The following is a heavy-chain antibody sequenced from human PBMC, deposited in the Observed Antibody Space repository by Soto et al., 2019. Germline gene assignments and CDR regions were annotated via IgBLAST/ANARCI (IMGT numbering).Heavy chain of an antibody. CDR3: ARDFKGATYYYDSSGYPFDY. CDR1: GFTFSSYS. D-gene: IGHD3-22*01. V-gene: IGHV3-48*01. CDR2: ISSSSSTM. Sequence: GGSLRLSCAASGFTFSSYSMNWVRQAPGKGLEWVSYISSSSSTMYYADSVKGRFTISRDNAKNSLYLQMNSLRAEDTAVYYCARDFKGATYYYDSSGYPFDYWGQGTLVTVSS. J-gene: IGHJ4*02.